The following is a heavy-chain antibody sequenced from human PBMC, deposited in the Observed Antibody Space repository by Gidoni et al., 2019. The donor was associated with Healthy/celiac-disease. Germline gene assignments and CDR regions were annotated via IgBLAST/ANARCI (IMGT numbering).Heavy chain of an antibody. J-gene: IGHJ3*02. V-gene: IGHV1-69*06. CDR1: GGTFSSYE. Sequence: QVQLVQSGAEVKKPGASEKVSCKASGGTFSSYESSGVREAPGQGLEWMGGIIPIFGTANYAQKFQVRVTITADKSTSTADMELSSLRSEHTAVYYCARESRYYDYVWGSYLNAFDIWGQGTMVTVSS. CDR2: IIPIFGTA. CDR3: ARESRYYDYVWGSYLNAFDI. D-gene: IGHD3-16*01.